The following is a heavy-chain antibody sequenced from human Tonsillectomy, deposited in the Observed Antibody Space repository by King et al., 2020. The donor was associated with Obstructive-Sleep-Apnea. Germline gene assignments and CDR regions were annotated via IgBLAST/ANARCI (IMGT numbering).Heavy chain of an antibody. CDR2: IYPGDAVC. D-gene: IGHD5-18*01. V-gene: IGHV5-51*01. Sequence: VQLVQSGAEVKKPGESLKIFCKGSGYSVSKYWDVCVRQMPGKGLEWVGIIYPGDAVCRYSPSFQGQVTISSDKAIRTAYLQWSSLKASDTAMYYCARRADTAMVIDYWGQGTLVTVSS. CDR3: ARRADTAMVIDY. J-gene: IGHJ4*02. CDR1: GYSVSKYW.